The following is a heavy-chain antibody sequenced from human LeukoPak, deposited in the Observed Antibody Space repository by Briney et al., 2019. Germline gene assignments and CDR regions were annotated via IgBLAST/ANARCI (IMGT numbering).Heavy chain of an antibody. V-gene: IGHV4-31*03. D-gene: IGHD3-22*01. Sequence: PSETLSLTCTVSGGSISSGGYYWSWIRQHPGKGLEWIGYIYYSGSTYYNPSLKSRVTISVDTSKNQFSLKLSSVTAADTAVYYCASTDNYYDSRRTNAFDIWGQGTMVTVSS. J-gene: IGHJ3*02. CDR2: IYYSGST. CDR1: GGSISSGGYY. CDR3: ASTDNYYDSRRTNAFDI.